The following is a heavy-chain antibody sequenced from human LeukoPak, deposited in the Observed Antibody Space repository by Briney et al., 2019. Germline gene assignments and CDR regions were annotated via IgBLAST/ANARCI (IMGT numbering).Heavy chain of an antibody. J-gene: IGHJ4*02. CDR1: GFTFSSYG. D-gene: IGHD3-3*01. Sequence: PGGSLRLSCAASGFTFSSYGMHWVRQAPGKGLEWVAVISYDGSNKYYADSVKGRFTISRDNSKNTLYLQMNSLRAEDTAVYYCARDRRITIFGGYYFDYWGQGTLVTVSS. CDR3: ARDRRITIFGGYYFDY. CDR2: ISYDGSNK. V-gene: IGHV3-30*03.